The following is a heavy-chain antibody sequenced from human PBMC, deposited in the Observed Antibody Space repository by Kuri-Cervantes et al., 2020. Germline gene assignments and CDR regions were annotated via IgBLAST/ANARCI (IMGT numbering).Heavy chain of an antibody. Sequence: ASVKVSCKASGYTFTSYAMNWVRQAPGQGLEWMGWINTNTGNPTYAQGFTGRFVFSLDTSVSTAYLQISSLKAEGTAVYYCAVCGAAPNPNDAFDIWGQGTMVTVSS. V-gene: IGHV7-4-1*02. CDR3: AVCGAAPNPNDAFDI. J-gene: IGHJ3*02. CDR1: GYTFTSYA. D-gene: IGHD6-25*01. CDR2: INTNTGNP.